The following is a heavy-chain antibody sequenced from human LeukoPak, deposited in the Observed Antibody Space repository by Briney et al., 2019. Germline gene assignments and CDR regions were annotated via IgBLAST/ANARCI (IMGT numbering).Heavy chain of an antibody. Sequence: SETLSPTCTVSGGSISSYYWSWIRQPPGKGLEWIGYIYYSGSTNYNPSLKSRVTISVDTSKNQFSLKLSSVTAADTAVYYCATIETRDNYWGQGTLVTVSS. J-gene: IGHJ4*02. D-gene: IGHD2-15*01. CDR2: IYYSGST. CDR1: GGSISSYY. V-gene: IGHV4-59*08. CDR3: ATIETRDNY.